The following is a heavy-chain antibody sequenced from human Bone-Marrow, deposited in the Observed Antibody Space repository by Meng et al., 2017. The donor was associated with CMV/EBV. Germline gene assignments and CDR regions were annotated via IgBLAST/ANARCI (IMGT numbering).Heavy chain of an antibody. D-gene: IGHD1-26*01. CDR2: IYPGDSDT. CDR1: GYSFTSYW. CDR3: ARHKGSGSYFVY. J-gene: IGHJ4*02. V-gene: IGHV5-51*01. Sequence: TVSCQRSGYSFTSYWLGWVRQMPVKGLAWMGIIYPGDSDTRYSPSFQGQVTTSADKSISTAYLQWSSLEAADNAMYYCARHKGSGSYFVYWGQGTPVTVSS.